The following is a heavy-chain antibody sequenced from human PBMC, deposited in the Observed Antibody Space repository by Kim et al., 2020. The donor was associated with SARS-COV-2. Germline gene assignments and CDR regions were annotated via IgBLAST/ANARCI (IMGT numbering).Heavy chain of an antibody. Sequence: ASVKVSCKASGYTFTSYDINWVRQATGQGLEWMGWMNPKSDNTDNAQKFQGRVTMTRNTSISTAYMELSSLTSEDTAVYYCARAGGGIGYCYFYNLDVWGQGTTVTVS. CDR2: MNPKSDNT. J-gene: IGHJ6*02. CDR3: ARAGGGIGYCYFYNLDV. V-gene: IGHV1-8*01. D-gene: IGHD3-16*01. CDR1: GYTFTSYD.